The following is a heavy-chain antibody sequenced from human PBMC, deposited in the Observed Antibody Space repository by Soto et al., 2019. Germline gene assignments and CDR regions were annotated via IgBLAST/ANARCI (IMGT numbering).Heavy chain of an antibody. CDR1: GFNFINAW. Sequence: EVQLVESGGGLVEPGGSLRLSCAASGFNFINAWMHWVRQAPGKGLEWVGRIKSKGDGETTDYAAPVKGRFIISRDDSKNTLYLQINSLKMEDTALYYCSAMGVWGQGTTVTVSS. V-gene: IGHV3-15*07. J-gene: IGHJ6*02. D-gene: IGHD1-26*01. CDR3: SAMGV. CDR2: IKSKGDGETT.